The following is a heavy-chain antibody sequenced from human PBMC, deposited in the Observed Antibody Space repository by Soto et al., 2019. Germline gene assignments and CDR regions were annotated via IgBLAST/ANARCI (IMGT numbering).Heavy chain of an antibody. V-gene: IGHV1-18*01. D-gene: IGHD3-3*01. CDR1: GYTFTSYG. J-gene: IGHJ4*02. CDR3: AREGGPDWDFWSGYYTDY. CDR2: ISADNGNT. Sequence: QVQLVQSGAEVKKPGASVKVSCKASGYTFTSYGISWVRQAPGQGLEWMGWISADNGNTNYAQKLQGRVTMTTDTSTSTAYMELRSLRSDDTAVYYCAREGGPDWDFWSGYYTDYWGQGTLVTVSS.